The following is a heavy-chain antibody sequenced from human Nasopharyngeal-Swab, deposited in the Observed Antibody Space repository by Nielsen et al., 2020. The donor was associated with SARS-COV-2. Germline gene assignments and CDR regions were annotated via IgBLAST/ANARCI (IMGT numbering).Heavy chain of an antibody. V-gene: IGHV3-23*01. CDR1: GFPFSTYG. D-gene: IGHD2/OR15-2a*01. CDR2: ISGRGDNT. J-gene: IGHJ4*02. Sequence: GALKISCAASGFPFSTYGMSWVRQAPGKGLEWVSSISGRGDNTYYADSVKGRFTISRDNSKNTLYLQMNSLRAEDTAIYYCAKDLKGPYFFWGQGTMVTVSS. CDR3: AKDLKGPYFF.